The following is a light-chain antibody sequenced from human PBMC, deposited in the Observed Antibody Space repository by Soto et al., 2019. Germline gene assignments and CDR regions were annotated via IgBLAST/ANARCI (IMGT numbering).Light chain of an antibody. V-gene: IGKV3-20*01. CDR3: QQYITSPFA. J-gene: IGKJ2*01. Sequence: EIVLTQSPGTLSLSPGDRATLSCRASQSVNSNYLAWYSQRPGQAPRLLIYGASRRATGIPDRFSGSGSGTDFTLTISRLEPDDFAVYYCQQYITSPFAFGQGTRLAIK. CDR2: GAS. CDR1: QSVNSNY.